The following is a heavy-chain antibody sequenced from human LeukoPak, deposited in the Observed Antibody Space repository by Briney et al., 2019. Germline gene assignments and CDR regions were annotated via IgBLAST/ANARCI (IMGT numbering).Heavy chain of an antibody. J-gene: IGHJ4*02. CDR2: IYYSGST. V-gene: IGHV4-39*01. CDR1: GGSISSSSYY. D-gene: IGHD4-17*01. CDR3: ARRNYGDYFDY. Sequence: SETLSLTCTVSGGSISSSSYYWGWIRQPPGKGLEWIGSIYYSGSTYYNPSLKSRVTISVDTSKNQFSLKPSSVTAADTAVYYCARRNYGDYFDYWGQGTLVTVSS.